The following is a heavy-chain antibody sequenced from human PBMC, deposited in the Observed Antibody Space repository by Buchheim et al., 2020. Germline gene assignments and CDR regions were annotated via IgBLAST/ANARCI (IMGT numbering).Heavy chain of an antibody. CDR3: ASGSDYGDRRGLDY. D-gene: IGHD4-17*01. CDR1: GGSISSGSYY. Sequence: QVQLQESGPGLVKPSQTLSLTCTVSGGSISSGSYYWSWIRQPAGKGLEWIGRAYTRGRTDYNPSLKSRGPISVDTSENQFSLKLSSVTAADTAVYFCASGSDYGDRRGLDYWGQGTL. V-gene: IGHV4-61*02. J-gene: IGHJ4*02. CDR2: AYTRGRT.